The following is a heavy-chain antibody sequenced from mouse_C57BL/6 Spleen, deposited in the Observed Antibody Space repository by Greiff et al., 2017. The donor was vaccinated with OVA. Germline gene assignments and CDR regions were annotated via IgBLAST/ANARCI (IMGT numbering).Heavy chain of an antibody. CDR3: AREGEVYYGSAYAMAY. V-gene: IGHV5-17*01. CDR1: GFTFSDYG. D-gene: IGHD1-1*01. CDR2: ISSGSSTI. Sequence: EVKLLESGGGLVKPGGSLTLSCAASGFTFSDYGMHWVRQAPEKGLEWVAYISSGSSTIYYAAKVKGRFTISRDNAQNTLFLKMLWVRSEDTAMYYCAREGEVYYGSAYAMAYWGQGTSVTVSS. J-gene: IGHJ4*01.